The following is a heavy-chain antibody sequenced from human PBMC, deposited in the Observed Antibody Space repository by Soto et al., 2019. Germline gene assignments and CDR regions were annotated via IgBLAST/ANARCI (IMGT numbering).Heavy chain of an antibody. CDR3: AKRIYYCSGRDDAFDI. CDR2: ISWNSGDI. J-gene: IGHJ3*02. CDR1: GFTFDDYA. D-gene: IGHD3-10*01. V-gene: IGHV3-9*01. Sequence: EVQLVESGGGLVQPGRSLRLSCAASGFTFDDYAMHWVRQAPGKGLEWVSGISWNSGDIGYADSVKGRFTISRDNAKNSLYLQMNSLRAEDTALYYCAKRIYYCSGRDDAFDIWGQGTVVIVSS.